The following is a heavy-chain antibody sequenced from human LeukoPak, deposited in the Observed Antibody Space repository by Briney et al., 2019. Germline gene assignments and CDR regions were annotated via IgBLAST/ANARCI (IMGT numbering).Heavy chain of an antibody. Sequence: ASVKVSCKASGYTFTGYYMHWVRQAPGQGLEWMGWINPNSGGTNYAQKFQGRVTMTRDTSIGTAYMELSRLRSDDTAVYYCASRSGYPTWASYYYYMDVWGKGTTVTVSS. D-gene: IGHD3-3*01. CDR2: INPNSGGT. CDR1: GYTFTGYY. CDR3: ASRSGYPTWASYYYYMDV. J-gene: IGHJ6*03. V-gene: IGHV1-2*02.